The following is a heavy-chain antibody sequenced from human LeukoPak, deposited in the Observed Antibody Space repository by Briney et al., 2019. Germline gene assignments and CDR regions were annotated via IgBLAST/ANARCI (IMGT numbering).Heavy chain of an antibody. CDR3: AGGFGFLFEH. CDR2: IGSDNKP. D-gene: IGHD3-3*01. Sequence: GGSLRLSCEASGFTFSAYAMTWVRQAPGKGLEWVSSIGSDNKPHYSESVKGRFAIPRDNSKSMLFLQLNSLRAEDTAVYYCAGGFGFLFEHWGQGTLVAVSS. V-gene: IGHV3-23*05. CDR1: GFTFSAYA. J-gene: IGHJ4*02.